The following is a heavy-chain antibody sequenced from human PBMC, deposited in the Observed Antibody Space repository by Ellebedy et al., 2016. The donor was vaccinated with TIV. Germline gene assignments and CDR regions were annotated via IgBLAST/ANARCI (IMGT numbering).Heavy chain of an antibody. J-gene: IGHJ4*02. Sequence: SETLSLXXTVSGGSVSSANYFWTWIRQAPGKGLEWIGSVSYSGSPNYNPSLKSRVTITGDSSKNQFSLRLNSVTAADTAVYYCARDGRFCDAVCYSYFDFWGRGTLVTVPS. CDR1: GGSVSSANYF. CDR3: ARDGRFCDAVCYSYFDF. V-gene: IGHV4-61*01. D-gene: IGHD2-21*01. CDR2: VSYSGSP.